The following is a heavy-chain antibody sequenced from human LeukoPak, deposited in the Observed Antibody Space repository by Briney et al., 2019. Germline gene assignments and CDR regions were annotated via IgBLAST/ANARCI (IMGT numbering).Heavy chain of an antibody. Sequence: GGSLRLSCAASGFTFSSSWMTWVRQAPGKGLEWVGFIRSKAYGGTTEYAASVKGRFTISRDDSKSIAYLQMNSLKTEDTAVYYCTRGRFGQGSGWYPFDYWGQGTLVTVSS. CDR1: GFTFSSSW. CDR2: IRSKAYGGTT. D-gene: IGHD6-19*01. J-gene: IGHJ4*02. V-gene: IGHV3-49*04. CDR3: TRGRFGQGSGWYPFDY.